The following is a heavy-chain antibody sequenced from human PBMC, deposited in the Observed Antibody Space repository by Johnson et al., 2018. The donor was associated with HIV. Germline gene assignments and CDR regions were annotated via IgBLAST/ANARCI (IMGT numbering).Heavy chain of an antibody. CDR2: IQYDGSNK. Sequence: QVQLVESGGGVVQPRGSLRLSCAASGFTFRDYGMHWVRQAPGKGLEWVAFIQYDGSNKYYADSMRGRFTISRDNSKNTLYLQMNSLRAEDTAVYYCAKSWHSGSLYDAFHIWGQGTMVTVSS. V-gene: IGHV3-30*02. CDR1: GFTFRDYG. CDR3: AKSWHSGSLYDAFHI. J-gene: IGHJ3*02. D-gene: IGHD1-26*01.